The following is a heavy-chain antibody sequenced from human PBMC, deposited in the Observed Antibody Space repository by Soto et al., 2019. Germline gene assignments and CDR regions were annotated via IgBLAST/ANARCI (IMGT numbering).Heavy chain of an antibody. CDR2: VYYTGST. J-gene: IGHJ4*02. CDR1: GDSISTFY. V-gene: IGHV4-59*01. D-gene: IGHD3-22*01. Sequence: ETLSLTCTVSGDSISTFYWGWMRQSPGKELEWIGYVYYTGSTNYNPSLKSRVTISVDGSKNQFSLKLTSANAADTAVYYCARGRTVRNYADDSSDYFYFFDYWGQGTQVTVSS. CDR3: ARGRTVRNYADDSSDYFYFFDY.